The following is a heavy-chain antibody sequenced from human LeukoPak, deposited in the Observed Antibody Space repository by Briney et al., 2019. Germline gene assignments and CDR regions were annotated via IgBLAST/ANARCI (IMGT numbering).Heavy chain of an antibody. CDR2: IYSDGST. CDR3: ARERGRGRDSPWFDY. J-gene: IGHJ4*02. D-gene: IGHD1-26*01. Sequence: GGSLRLSCAASGFIVSGDFMSWVRQAPGKGLEWVSVIYSDGSTYYADSVKGRFTISRDNSKNTLDLQMTGLRAEDTAVYYCARERGRGRDSPWFDYWGQGTLVTVSA. CDR1: GFIVSGDF. V-gene: IGHV3-53*01.